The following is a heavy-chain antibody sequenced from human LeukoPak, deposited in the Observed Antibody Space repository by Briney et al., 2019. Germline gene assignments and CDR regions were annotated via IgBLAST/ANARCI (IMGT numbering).Heavy chain of an antibody. CDR1: GGSISSGGYY. CDR3: ARSPAGSYYFDY. Sequence: PSQTLSLTCTVSGGSISSGGYYWSWIRQPAGKGLEWIGRIYTSGSTNYNPSLKSRVTISVDTSKNQFSLKLSSVTAADTAVYYCARSPAGSYYFDYWGQGTLVTVSS. D-gene: IGHD3-10*01. V-gene: IGHV4-61*02. J-gene: IGHJ4*02. CDR2: IYTSGST.